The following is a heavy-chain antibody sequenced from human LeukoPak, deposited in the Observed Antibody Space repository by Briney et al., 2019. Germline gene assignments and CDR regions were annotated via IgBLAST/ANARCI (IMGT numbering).Heavy chain of an antibody. CDR2: TNHSGST. D-gene: IGHD6-19*01. V-gene: IGHV4-34*01. Sequence: PSETLSLTCAVYGGSFNGYYWSWIRQPPGKGLEWIGETNHSGSTNYSPSLKSRVTMSVDTSKNQFSLKLSSVTAADTAVYYCARETQWLVLDEDYYYYYMDVWGKGTTVTISS. CDR3: ARETQWLVLDEDYYYYYMDV. J-gene: IGHJ6*03. CDR1: GGSFNGYY.